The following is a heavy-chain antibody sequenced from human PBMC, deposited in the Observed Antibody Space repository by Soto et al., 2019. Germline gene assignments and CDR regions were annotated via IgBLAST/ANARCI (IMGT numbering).Heavy chain of an antibody. Sequence: SETLSLTCTVSGGSISSSIYYWGWIRQPPGKGLEWIGSIYYSGSTYYNPSLKSRVTISVDTSKNQFSLKLSSVTAADTAVYYCASSVMITKTNNPNFDYWGQGTLVTVSS. CDR2: IYYSGST. V-gene: IGHV4-39*01. D-gene: IGHD3-16*01. CDR1: GGSISSSIYY. CDR3: ASSVMITKTNNPNFDY. J-gene: IGHJ4*02.